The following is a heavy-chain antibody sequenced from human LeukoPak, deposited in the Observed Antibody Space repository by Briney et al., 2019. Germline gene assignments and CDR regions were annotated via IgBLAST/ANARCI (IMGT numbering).Heavy chain of an antibody. J-gene: IGHJ4*02. CDR2: IYYSGST. CDR1: GGSISSTSYY. V-gene: IGHV4-39*01. CDR3: ARVRYYGSGSDY. Sequence: PSETLSLTCTVSGGSISSTSYYWGWIRQPPGKGLEWIGSIYYSGSTYYNASLKSRVTISVDTSKNQFSLKLSSVTAADTAVYYCARVRYYGSGSDYWGQGTLVTVSS. D-gene: IGHD3-10*01.